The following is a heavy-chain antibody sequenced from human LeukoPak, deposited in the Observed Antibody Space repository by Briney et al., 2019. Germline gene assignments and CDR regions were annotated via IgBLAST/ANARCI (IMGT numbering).Heavy chain of an antibody. CDR1: GGSISSYY. Sequence: PSETLSLTCTVSGGSISSYYWSWIRQPAGKGLEWIGRIYTSGSTNYNPSLKSRVTMSVDTSKNQFSLKLSSVTAADTAVYYCARERANYYGSGSYLSWFDPWGQGTLVTVSS. D-gene: IGHD3-10*01. CDR3: ARERANYYGSGSYLSWFDP. CDR2: IYTSGST. V-gene: IGHV4-4*07. J-gene: IGHJ5*02.